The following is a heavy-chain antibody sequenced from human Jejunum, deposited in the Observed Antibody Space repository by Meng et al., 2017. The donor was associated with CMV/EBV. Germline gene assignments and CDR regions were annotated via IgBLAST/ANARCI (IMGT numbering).Heavy chain of an antibody. CDR1: GYTFTSYA. CDR2: INTNTGNP. V-gene: IGHV7-4-1*02. Sequence: LVDSVHELKKPGASLKVSCKASGYTFTSYAMNWVRQAPGQGLEWMGWINTNTGNPTYAQGFTGRFVFSLDTSVSTAYLQISSLKAEDTAMYYCARDKIAVAGITGDYWGQGTLVTVSS. D-gene: IGHD6-19*01. J-gene: IGHJ4*02. CDR3: ARDKIAVAGITGDY.